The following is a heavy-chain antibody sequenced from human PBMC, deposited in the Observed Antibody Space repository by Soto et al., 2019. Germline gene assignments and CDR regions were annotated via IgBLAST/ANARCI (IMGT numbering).Heavy chain of an antibody. CDR3: ARVMGSVDY. Sequence: QVQLVQSGAEVKKPGTSVRISCKTSGYTFSNYDINWVRQAAGQGLEWMGWMNPNSGYTGSARKFQGRVNMTRDTSMRTAYMELSSLRSEDTAVYYCARVMGSVDYWGQGTLVTVSS. J-gene: IGHJ4*02. CDR1: GYTFSNYD. D-gene: IGHD1-26*01. CDR2: MNPNSGYT. V-gene: IGHV1-8*02.